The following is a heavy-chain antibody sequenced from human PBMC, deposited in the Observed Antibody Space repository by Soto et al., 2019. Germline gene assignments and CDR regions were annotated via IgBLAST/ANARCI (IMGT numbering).Heavy chain of an antibody. D-gene: IGHD3-10*01. J-gene: IGHJ4*02. CDR3: ARDLEFRDGNISHLDY. CDR2: IIPIFGSP. V-gene: IGHV1-69*13. CDR1: GGTFRNHV. Sequence: ASVKVSCKASGGTFRNHVFNWVRQAPGQGLEWMGGIIPIFGSPNYAQKFQGRVTITADASTNTVYMEVSSLRSQDTAMYYCARDLEFRDGNISHLDYWGQGTLVTVSS.